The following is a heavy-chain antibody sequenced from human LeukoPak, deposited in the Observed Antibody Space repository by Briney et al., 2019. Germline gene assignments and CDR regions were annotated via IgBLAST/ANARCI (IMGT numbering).Heavy chain of an antibody. J-gene: IGHJ3*02. CDR1: GYTFTVYY. D-gene: IGHD2-21*02. CDR3: ATTLHIVVVTWHAFDI. CDR2: INPNSGGT. V-gene: IGHV1-2*02. Sequence: ASVNVSFKASGYTFTVYYMHWVRQAPGQGLEGMGWINPNSGGTNYAQKFQGRVTMTRDTSITTAYMELSRLTSDDTTIYYCATTLHIVVVTWHAFDIWGQGTMVTVSS.